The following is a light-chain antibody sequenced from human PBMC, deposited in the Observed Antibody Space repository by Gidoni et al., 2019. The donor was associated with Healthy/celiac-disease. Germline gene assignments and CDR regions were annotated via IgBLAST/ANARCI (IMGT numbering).Light chain of an antibody. Sequence: EIVLTQSPGTLSLSPGERATLSCSASQSVSSSYLAWYQQKPGQAPRLLIYGASSRATGIPDRFSGSGSGTDFTLTISRLEPEDFAVYYCQQYGSSPRTFXGXTKVEIK. CDR3: QQYGSSPRT. V-gene: IGKV3-20*01. J-gene: IGKJ4*01. CDR2: GAS. CDR1: QSVSSSY.